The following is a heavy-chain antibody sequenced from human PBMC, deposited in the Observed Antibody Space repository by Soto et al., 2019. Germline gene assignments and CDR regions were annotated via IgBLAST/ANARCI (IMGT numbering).Heavy chain of an antibody. CDR3: ARDLPPLDY. CDR1: GYTFTSYY. J-gene: IGHJ4*02. V-gene: IGHV1-18*01. CDR2: ISAYNSNT. Sequence: QVQLVQSGAEVKKPGASVKVSFKTSGYTFTSYYITWVRQAPGQGLEWMGWISAYNSNTNYAQKLQGRVTMTTDTSTSTADMELRSLRSDDTAVYYCARDLPPLDYWGQGTLVTVSS.